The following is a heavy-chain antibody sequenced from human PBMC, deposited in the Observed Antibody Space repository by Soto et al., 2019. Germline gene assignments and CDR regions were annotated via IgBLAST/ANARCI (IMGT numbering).Heavy chain of an antibody. J-gene: IGHJ4*02. CDR1: GGSISSSSYY. CDR2: IYYSGST. CDR3: ARHRLPTARYSSSPTSFDY. D-gene: IGHD6-13*01. V-gene: IGHV4-39*01. Sequence: QLQLQESDPGLVKPSETLSLTCTVSGGSISSSSYYWGWIRQPPGKGLEWIGSIYYSGSTYYNPSLKSRVTISVDTSKNQFSMKLSSVTAADTAVYYCARHRLPTARYSSSPTSFDYWGQGTLVTVSS.